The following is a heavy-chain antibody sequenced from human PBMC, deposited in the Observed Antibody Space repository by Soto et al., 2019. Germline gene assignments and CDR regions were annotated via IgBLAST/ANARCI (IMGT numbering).Heavy chain of an antibody. J-gene: IGHJ4*02. D-gene: IGHD3-16*01. V-gene: IGHV3-23*01. CDR3: ARDYSYACDY. Sequence: PGGSLRLSCAASGFTFSSYAMNWVRQAPGKGLEWVSVISGSGDSTYYTDSVKGRFTISRDNSKNTLYLQMNSLRAEDTAVYYCARDYSYACDYWGQGTLVTVSS. CDR2: ISGSGDST. CDR1: GFTFSSYA.